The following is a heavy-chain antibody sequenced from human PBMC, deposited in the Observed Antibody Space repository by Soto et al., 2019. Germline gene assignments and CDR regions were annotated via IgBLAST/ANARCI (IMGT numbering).Heavy chain of an antibody. Sequence: PGGSLRLSCAASGFTFDDYAMHWVRQAPGKGLEWVSGISWNSGSIGYADSVKGRSTISRDNAKNSLYLQMNSLRAEDTALYYCPKARVLGYCSGGSCPYYFDNWGQGTLVTVSS. CDR3: PKARVLGYCSGGSCPYYFDN. CDR2: ISWNSGSI. D-gene: IGHD2-15*01. V-gene: IGHV3-9*01. CDR1: GFTFDDYA. J-gene: IGHJ4*02.